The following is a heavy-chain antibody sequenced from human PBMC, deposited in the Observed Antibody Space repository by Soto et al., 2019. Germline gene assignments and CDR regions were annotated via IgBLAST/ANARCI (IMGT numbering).Heavy chain of an antibody. J-gene: IGHJ5*01. Sequence: PGESLKISCQGSGYSFTDSWIGWVRQMPGKGLEWVGVVYPGDSDTTYSPSFQGQVTISADKSISTAYLQWSSLKASDTAMYYCARLQCDCSSNSDYGKWFGPWGQGTLDRVSS. CDR2: VYPGDSDT. D-gene: IGHD2-2*01. CDR3: ARLQCDCSSNSDYGKWFGP. CDR1: GYSFTDSW. V-gene: IGHV5-51*01.